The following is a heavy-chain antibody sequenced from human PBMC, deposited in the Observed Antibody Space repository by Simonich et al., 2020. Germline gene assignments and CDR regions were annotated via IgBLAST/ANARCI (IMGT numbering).Heavy chain of an antibody. D-gene: IGHD5-18*01. J-gene: IGHJ3*02. Sequence: QVQLVQSGAEVKKPGASVKVSCKASGYTFTGYYMHWVRQAPGQGLEWMGRINPNSGGTNYAQKFQGRVTMTRDTSISTAYMELSRLGSDDTAVYYCARVSGGTAMVTSTFDIWGQGTMVTVSS. CDR3: ARVSGGTAMVTSTFDI. CDR1: GYTFTGYY. CDR2: INPNSGGT. V-gene: IGHV1-2*02.